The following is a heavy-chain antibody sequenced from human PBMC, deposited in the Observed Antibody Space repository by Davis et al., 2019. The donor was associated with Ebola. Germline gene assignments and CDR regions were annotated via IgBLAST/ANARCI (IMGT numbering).Heavy chain of an antibody. CDR2: IYYSGST. CDR3: ARVEYDILTGYIDY. V-gene: IGHV4-39*07. CDR1: GGSISSSSYY. J-gene: IGHJ4*02. Sequence: SETLSLTCTVSGGSISSSSYYWGWIRQPPGKGLEWIGSIYYSGSTNYNPSLKSRVTISVDKSKNQFSLKLSSVTAADTAVYYCARVEYDILTGYIDYWGQGTLVTVSS. D-gene: IGHD3-9*01.